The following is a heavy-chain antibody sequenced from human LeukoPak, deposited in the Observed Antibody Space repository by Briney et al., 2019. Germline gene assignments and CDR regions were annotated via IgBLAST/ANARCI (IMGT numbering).Heavy chain of an antibody. J-gene: IGHJ6*02. D-gene: IGHD2-15*01. V-gene: IGHV1-69*04. Sequence: SVKVSCKASGGTFSSYAISWVRQAPGQGLEWMGRIIPILGIANYAQKFQGRVTITADKSTSTAYMELSSLRSEDTAVYYCARACSGGSCYDSDYYGMDVWGQGTTVTVSS. CDR1: GGTFSSYA. CDR2: IIPILGIA. CDR3: ARACSGGSCYDSDYYGMDV.